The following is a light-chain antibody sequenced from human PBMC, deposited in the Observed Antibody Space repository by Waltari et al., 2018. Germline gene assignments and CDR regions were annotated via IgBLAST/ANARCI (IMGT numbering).Light chain of an antibody. Sequence: DIQMTQSPSSLSASVGDRVNITCRASQRIRSYLNWYQQKPGKVPKLLIYAASTLQDGVPSRFSGSGSGTDFSLTITSLQPEDFAFYYCQQTSSTPSFGGGTKVEIK. J-gene: IGKJ4*01. CDR1: QRIRSY. CDR2: AAS. V-gene: IGKV1-39*01. CDR3: QQTSSTPS.